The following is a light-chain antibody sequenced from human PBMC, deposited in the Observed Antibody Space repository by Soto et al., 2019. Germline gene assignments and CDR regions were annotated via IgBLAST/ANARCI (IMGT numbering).Light chain of an antibody. CDR3: CSYAGSYTRYV. Sequence: LTQPRSVSGSPGQSVTISCTGTSSDVGGYNYVSWYQQHPGKAPKLMIYDVSKRPSGVPDRFSGSKSGNTASLTISGLQAEDEADYYCCSYAGSYTRYVFGTGTKVTVL. CDR1: SSDVGGYNY. J-gene: IGLJ1*01. V-gene: IGLV2-11*01. CDR2: DVS.